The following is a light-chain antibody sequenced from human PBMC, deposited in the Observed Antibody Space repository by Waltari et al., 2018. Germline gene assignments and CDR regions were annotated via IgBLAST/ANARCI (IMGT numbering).Light chain of an antibody. CDR1: STDIGSYNF. V-gene: IGLV2-23*02. CDR3: SSYAGSVV. J-gene: IGLJ3*02. Sequence: QSALTQPASVSGSRGPSITISCPGSSTDIGSYNFFSWYQHHPGKAPKLLIYGVNNRPSGVSNRFSGSKSGNTASLTISGLQAEDEADYYCSSYAGSVVFGGGTKLTVL. CDR2: GVN.